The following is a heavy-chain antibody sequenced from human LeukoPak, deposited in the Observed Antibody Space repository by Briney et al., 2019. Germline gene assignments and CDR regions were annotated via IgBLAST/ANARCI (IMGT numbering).Heavy chain of an antibody. CDR1: GFTFSNAW. V-gene: IGHV3-15*01. J-gene: IGHJ6*03. D-gene: IGHD5-18*01. CDR3: TTGAMVGKAFYYYYMDV. Sequence: PGGSLRLSCAASGFTFSNAWMSWVRQAPGKGLEWVGRIKSKTDGETTDYAAPVKGRFTISRDDSKNTLYLQMNSLKPEDTAVYYCTTGAMVGKAFYYYYMDVWGKGTTVTVSS. CDR2: IKSKTDGETT.